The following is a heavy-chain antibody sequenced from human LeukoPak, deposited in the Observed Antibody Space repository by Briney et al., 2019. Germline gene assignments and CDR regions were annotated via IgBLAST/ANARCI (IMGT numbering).Heavy chain of an antibody. CDR1: GFIFSSYW. Sequence: GESRRLSSAASGFIFSSYWMHWVRQAPGKGMVWVSRINSDGSITSYADSVKGRFTISRDNARNTLYLQMNSLRAEDTAVYYCARVGYSSSWYIDYWGQGTLVTVSS. J-gene: IGHJ4*02. CDR2: INSDGSIT. D-gene: IGHD6-13*01. CDR3: ARVGYSSSWYIDY. V-gene: IGHV3-74*01.